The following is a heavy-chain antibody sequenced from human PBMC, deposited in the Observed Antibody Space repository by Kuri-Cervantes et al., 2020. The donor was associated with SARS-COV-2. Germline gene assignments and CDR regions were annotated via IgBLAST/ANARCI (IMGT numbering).Heavy chain of an antibody. V-gene: IGHV4-39*01. CDR3: ARSTYYYGMGSYNYGLDV. CDR2: VYYSGST. D-gene: IGHD3-10*01. Sequence: SETLSLTCTVSGGSIRPSSHYWVWLRQPPGKGLEWIGSVYYSGSTYHNASLKSRVTISVDTSKNQFSLRLRAVTAADTAIYYYARSTYYYGMGSYNYGLDVWGQGTTVTVSS. J-gene: IGHJ6*02. CDR1: GGSIRPSSHY.